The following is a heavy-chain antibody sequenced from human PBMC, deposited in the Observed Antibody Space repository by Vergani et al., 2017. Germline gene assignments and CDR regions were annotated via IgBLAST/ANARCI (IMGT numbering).Heavy chain of an antibody. CDR2: ISGSGGSI. J-gene: IGHJ5*02. D-gene: IGHD2-2*01. V-gene: IGHV3-23*01. CDR3: ASRDYSSTSCYVDWFDP. Sequence: EVQLLESGGGLVQPGGSLRLSCAASGFTFSSYAMSWVRQAPGKGLEWVSAISGSGGSIYYADSVKGRFTISRDNSKNTLYLQMNSLRAEDTAVYYCASRDYSSTSCYVDWFDPWGQGTLVTVSS. CDR1: GFTFSSYA.